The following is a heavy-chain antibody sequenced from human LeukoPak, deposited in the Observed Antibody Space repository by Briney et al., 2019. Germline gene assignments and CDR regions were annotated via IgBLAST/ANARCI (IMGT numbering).Heavy chain of an antibody. CDR1: GGSFSGYY. J-gene: IGHJ4*02. D-gene: IGHD3-10*01. V-gene: IGHV4-34*01. Sequence: LETLSLTCAVYGGSFSGYYWSWIRQPPGKGLEWIGEINHSGSTNYNPSLKSRVTISVDTSKNQFSLKLSSVTAADTAVYYCARTGPYHYGSGRHNLDYWGQGTLVTVSS. CDR2: INHSGST. CDR3: ARTGPYHYGSGRHNLDY.